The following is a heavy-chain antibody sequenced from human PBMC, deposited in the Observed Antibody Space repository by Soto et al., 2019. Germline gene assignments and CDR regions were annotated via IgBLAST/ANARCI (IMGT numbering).Heavy chain of an antibody. Sequence: SSVKVSCKASGGTFSSYTNSWVRQAPGQGLEWMGRIIPILGIANYAQKFQGRVTITADKSTSTAYMELSSLRSEDTAVYYCERFIAVAGTDWFDPWGQGNLVTVS. CDR2: IIPILGIA. D-gene: IGHD6-19*01. CDR1: GGTFSSYT. CDR3: ERFIAVAGTDWFDP. V-gene: IGHV1-69*02. J-gene: IGHJ5*02.